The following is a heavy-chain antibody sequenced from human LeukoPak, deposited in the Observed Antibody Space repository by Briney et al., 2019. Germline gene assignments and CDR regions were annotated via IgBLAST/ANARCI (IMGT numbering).Heavy chain of an antibody. J-gene: IGHJ6*02. V-gene: IGHV3-30*07. CDR3: ARDYYYGMDV. Sequence: SGGCLRLSCAASGFTFSTYVVHWVRQAPGKGLQWVAVILYDRSNKYYADSVKGRFTISRDNSKNTLYLQMNSLRAEDTAVYYCARDYYYGMDVWGQGTTVTVSS. CDR1: GFTFSTYV. CDR2: ILYDRSNK.